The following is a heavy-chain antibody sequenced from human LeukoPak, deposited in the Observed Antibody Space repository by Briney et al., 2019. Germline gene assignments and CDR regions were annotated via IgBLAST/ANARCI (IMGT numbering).Heavy chain of an antibody. CDR1: GFTFDDYG. CDR2: INWNGDST. V-gene: IGHV3-20*04. Sequence: PGGSLRLSCAASGFTFDDYGMSWVRQAPGKGLEWVSNINWNGDSTGYADSVKGRFTISRDNGKNSLYLQMNSLRAEDTAVYYCARDLDYDYVWGSPLYWGQGTLVTVSS. J-gene: IGHJ4*02. D-gene: IGHD3-16*01. CDR3: ARDLDYDYVWGSPLY.